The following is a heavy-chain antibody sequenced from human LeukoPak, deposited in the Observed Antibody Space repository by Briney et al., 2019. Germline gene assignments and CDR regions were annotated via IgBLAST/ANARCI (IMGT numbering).Heavy chain of an antibody. V-gene: IGHV3-21*01. CDR2: IISSSSYI. CDR1: GFTSITFT. CDR3: ARDHYYDSSGYPGDAFDI. D-gene: IGHD3-22*01. Sequence: PGGSLRLSFQASGFTSITFTMNWVGQAPGKGLEWVSPIISSSSYIYYADSVKGRFTISRDNAKNSLYLQMNSLRAGDTAVYYCARDHYYDSSGYPGDAFDIWGQGTMVTVSS. J-gene: IGHJ3*02.